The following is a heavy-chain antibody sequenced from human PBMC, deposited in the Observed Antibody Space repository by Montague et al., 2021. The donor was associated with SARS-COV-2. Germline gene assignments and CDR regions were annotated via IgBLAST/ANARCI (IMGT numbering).Heavy chain of an antibody. Sequence: TLSLTCTVSGGSISSGSYYWNWIRQPAGKGLEWIGRIYTSGSTXYNPSLKSQVTISVDTSKNQFSLKLSSVTAADTAVYYCARESLHLTGYYNDYFDYWGQGTLVTVSS. J-gene: IGHJ4*02. CDR1: GGSISSGSYY. V-gene: IGHV4-61*02. CDR2: IYTSGST. CDR3: ARESLHLTGYYNDYFDY. D-gene: IGHD3-9*01.